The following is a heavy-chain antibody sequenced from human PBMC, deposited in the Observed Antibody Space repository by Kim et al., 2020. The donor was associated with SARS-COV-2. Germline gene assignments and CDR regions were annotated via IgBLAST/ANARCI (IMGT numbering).Heavy chain of an antibody. D-gene: IGHD3-10*01. V-gene: IGHV4-59*01. CDR3: ARAQPITMVRGVIVWFDP. Sequence: SETLSLTCTVSGGSISSYYWSWIRQPPGKGLEWIGYIYYSGSTNYNPSLKSRVTISVDTSKNQFSLKLSSVTAADTAVYYCARAQPITMVRGVIVWFDPWGQGTLVTVYS. CDR1: GGSISSYY. CDR2: IYYSGST. J-gene: IGHJ5*02.